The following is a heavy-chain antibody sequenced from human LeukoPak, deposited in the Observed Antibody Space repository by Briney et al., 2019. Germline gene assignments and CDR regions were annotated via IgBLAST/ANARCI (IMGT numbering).Heavy chain of an antibody. CDR3: ARGHSSSWSFFDY. Sequence: GRSLRLSCAASAFTFNVYGIPWVRQAPGKGLEWVAVISYDGSNKYYADSVKGRFTISRDNSKNTLYLQMNSLRPEDTAVYYCARGHSSSWSFFDYWGQGTLVTVSS. J-gene: IGHJ4*02. CDR1: AFTFNVYG. V-gene: IGHV3-30*03. CDR2: ISYDGSNK. D-gene: IGHD6-13*01.